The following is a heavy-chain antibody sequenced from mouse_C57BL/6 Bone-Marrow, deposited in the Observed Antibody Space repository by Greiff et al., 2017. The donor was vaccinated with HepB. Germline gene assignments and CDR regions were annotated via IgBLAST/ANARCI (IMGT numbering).Heavy chain of an antibody. CDR1: GFSLTSYG. V-gene: IGHV2-6-1*01. CDR3: ARQGATMVAPYAMDY. D-gene: IGHD2-1*01. J-gene: IGHJ4*01. CDR2: IWSDGST. Sequence: VHLVESGPGLVAPSQSLSITCTVSGFSLTSYGVHWVRQPPGKGLEWLVVIWSDGSTTYNSARKSRLSISKDNSKSQVFLKMNSLQTDDTAMYYCARQGATMVAPYAMDYWGQGTSVTVSS.